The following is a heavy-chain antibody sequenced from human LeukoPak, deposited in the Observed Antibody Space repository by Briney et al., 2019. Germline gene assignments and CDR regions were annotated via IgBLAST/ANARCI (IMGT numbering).Heavy chain of an antibody. CDR2: ISSNSRNI. J-gene: IGHJ4*02. Sequence: PGGSLRLSCAASGFTFSSYNMNWVRQAPGKGLEWVSSISSNSRNIYYADSVKGRFTISRDNAKNSLYLQMNSLRAEDAAVYFCARVKYSSSDFDYWGQGTPVTVSS. V-gene: IGHV3-21*01. D-gene: IGHD6-19*01. CDR3: ARVKYSSSDFDY. CDR1: GFTFSSYN.